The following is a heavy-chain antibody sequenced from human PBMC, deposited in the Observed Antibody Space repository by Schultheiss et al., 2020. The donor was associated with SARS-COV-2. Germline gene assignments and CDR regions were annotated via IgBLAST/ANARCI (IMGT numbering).Heavy chain of an antibody. CDR3: VKDQVGGSGWPRDVFDS. CDR2: ISWNSGSI. J-gene: IGHJ3*01. CDR1: GFTFDDYA. V-gene: IGHV3-9*01. Sequence: GGSLRLSCAASGFTFDDYAMHWVRQAPVKGLEWVSGISWNSGSIGYADSVKGRFTISRDKAKTSLFLQMKSLRAEDTALYYCVKDQVGGSGWPRDVFDSWSQGTRVTVSP. D-gene: IGHD6-19*01.